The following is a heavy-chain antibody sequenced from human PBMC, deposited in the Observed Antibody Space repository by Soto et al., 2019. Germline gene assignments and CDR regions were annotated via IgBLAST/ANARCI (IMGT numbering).Heavy chain of an antibody. V-gene: IGHV1-69*08. CDR3: ARDRRVVVPAATYNWFDP. Sequence: QVQLVQSGAEVKKPGSSVKVSCKASGGTFSSYTISWVRQAPGQGLEWMGRIIPILGIANYAQKFQGRVTITADKSTSTAYMELSSLRSEDTAVYYCARDRRVVVPAATYNWFDPWGQGTLVTVSS. CDR2: IIPILGIA. CDR1: GGTFSSYT. D-gene: IGHD2-2*01. J-gene: IGHJ5*02.